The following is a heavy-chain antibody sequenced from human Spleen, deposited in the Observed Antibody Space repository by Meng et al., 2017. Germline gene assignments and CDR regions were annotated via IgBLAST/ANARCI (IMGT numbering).Heavy chain of an antibody. D-gene: IGHD3-22*01. CDR2: ISRSGGTT. J-gene: IGHJ1*01. CDR3: AKGGSGGYYYFQH. Sequence: GESLKISWAASGFTVSHNYMSWVRQAPGKGLEWVSTISRSGGTTFYADSVKGRFTIPRDNPKNTLYLQMNSLRAEDTAIYYCAKGGSGGYYYFQHWGQGTLVTVSS. V-gene: IGHV3-23*01. CDR1: GFTVSHNY.